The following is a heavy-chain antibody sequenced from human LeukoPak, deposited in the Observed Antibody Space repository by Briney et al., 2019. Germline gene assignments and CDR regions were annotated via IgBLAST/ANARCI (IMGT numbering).Heavy chain of an antibody. CDR3: ARGRGLRALDY. Sequence: ASVKASCKASGYTFAGYYMNWVRQAPGQGLEWMGWINPNSGGTNYAQKFQGRVTMTRDTSISTAYMELSRLRSDDTAVYYCARGRGLRALDYWGQGTLVTVSS. CDR1: GYTFAGYY. CDR2: INPNSGGT. V-gene: IGHV1-2*02. J-gene: IGHJ4*02. D-gene: IGHD4-17*01.